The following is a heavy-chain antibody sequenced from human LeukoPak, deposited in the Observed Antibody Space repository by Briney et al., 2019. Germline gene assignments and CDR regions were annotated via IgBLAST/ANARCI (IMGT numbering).Heavy chain of an antibody. CDR3: AKSTGSSGSSILAS. CDR2: ISYHGRDI. V-gene: IGHV3-30*18. J-gene: IGHJ4*02. D-gene: IGHD3-22*01. Sequence: GGSLRLSCAASGFTFSDYGMHWVRQAPGKGLEWVALISYHGRDIHYADSVRGRFTITRDNSKNALYLQMNSLRADDTAVFYCAKSTGSSGSSILASWGKGTLVTVSS. CDR1: GFTFSDYG.